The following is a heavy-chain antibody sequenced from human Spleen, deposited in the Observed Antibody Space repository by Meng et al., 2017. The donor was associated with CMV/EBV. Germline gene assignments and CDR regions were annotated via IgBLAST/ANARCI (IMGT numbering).Heavy chain of an antibody. CDR1: GPSISHFY. J-gene: IGHJ4*02. D-gene: IGHD1-26*01. V-gene: IGHV4-4*07. Sequence: QVHLQESGPGLVRPSETLSLTCSVSGPSISHFYWSWIRQPAGKGLEWIGRIYSSGNTNYNPSLKSRVTMSLDTSKNQISLRLISVTAADTAVYYCATGSGDFDHWGPGTLVTVSS. CDR3: ATGSGDFDH. CDR2: IYSSGNT.